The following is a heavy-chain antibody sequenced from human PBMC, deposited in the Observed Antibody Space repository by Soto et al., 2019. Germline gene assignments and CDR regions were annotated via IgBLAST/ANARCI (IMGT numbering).Heavy chain of an antibody. CDR1: GGSGSGYH. J-gene: IGHJ4*02. V-gene: IGHV4-59*02. Sequence: QVQLQESGPRLVKPSETLSLTCTVSGGSGSGYHWNWVRQPPGKTLEWIGHIYHSGTTNYNPSLKSRITISIDTSKNQFSLKMNSVPDADTAVYYCARGQTNIWYFDHWGQGTLVTVSS. CDR3: ARGQTNIWYFDH. CDR2: IYHSGTT.